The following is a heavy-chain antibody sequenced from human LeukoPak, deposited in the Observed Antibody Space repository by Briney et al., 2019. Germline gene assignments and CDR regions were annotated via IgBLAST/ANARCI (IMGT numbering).Heavy chain of an antibody. CDR2: IYYSGST. V-gene: IGHV4-59*08. CDR3: ARHGYSSDYYYFDY. D-gene: IGHD3-22*01. J-gene: IGHJ4*02. CDR1: GGSISSYY. Sequence: PSETLSLTCTVSGGSISSYYWSWIRQPPGKGLEWIGYIYYSGSTNYNPSLKSRVTISVDTSKNQFSLKLSSVTAADTAVYYCARHGYSSDYYYFDYWGQGTLVTVSS.